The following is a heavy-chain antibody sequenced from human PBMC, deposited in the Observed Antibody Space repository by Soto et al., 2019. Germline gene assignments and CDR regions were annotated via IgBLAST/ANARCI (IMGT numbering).Heavy chain of an antibody. J-gene: IGHJ5*02. Sequence: QVQLVQSGAEVKKPGASVKVSCKVSGYTLTELSMHWVRQAPGKGLEWMGGFDPEDGETIYAQKFQGRVPMTKDTSTDTAYMELSSLRSEDTAVYYCATLAYRGGDCYLDWFDPWGQGTLVTVSS. D-gene: IGHD2-21*02. CDR1: GYTLTELS. CDR2: FDPEDGET. CDR3: ATLAYRGGDCYLDWFDP. V-gene: IGHV1-24*01.